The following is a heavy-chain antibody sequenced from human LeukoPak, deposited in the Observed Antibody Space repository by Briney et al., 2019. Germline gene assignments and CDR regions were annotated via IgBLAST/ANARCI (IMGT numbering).Heavy chain of an antibody. CDR1: GYSISSGYY. CDR2: IYHSGST. D-gene: IGHD3-22*01. Sequence: SETLSLTCTVSGYSISSGYYRGWIRQPPGKGLEWIGSIYHSGSTYYNPSLKSRVTISVDTSKNQFSLKLSSVTAADTAVYYCARHDKGFDYWGQGTLVTVSA. V-gene: IGHV4-38-2*02. J-gene: IGHJ4*02. CDR3: ARHDKGFDY.